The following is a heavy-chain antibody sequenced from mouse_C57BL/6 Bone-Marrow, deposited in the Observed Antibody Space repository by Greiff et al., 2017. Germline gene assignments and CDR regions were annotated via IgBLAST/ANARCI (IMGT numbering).Heavy chain of an antibody. CDR2: ILPGSGSL. V-gene: IGHV1-9*01. Sequence: QVQLKESGAELMKPGASVKLSCEATGYTFTGYWIEWVKQRPGHGLEWIGEILPGSGSLNYNEKLKGTATFTAATPTNTAYMQLSSLPSEDAAIYYCARAHFYYGPDYFDYGGQGTTLTVSS. D-gene: IGHD1-1*01. CDR3: ARAHFYYGPDYFDY. CDR1: GYTFTGYW. J-gene: IGHJ2*01.